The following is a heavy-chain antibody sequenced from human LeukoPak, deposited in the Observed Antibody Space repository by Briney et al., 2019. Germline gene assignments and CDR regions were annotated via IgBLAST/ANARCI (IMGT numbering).Heavy chain of an antibody. CDR2: MYSTGST. Sequence: SETLSLTCTVSGASISNYYWTWIRQPAGKGLEWIRRMYSTGSTIYNPSLKSRVTMSVDTSKNQFSLTLSSVTAADTAVYYCARTRSYYMDVWAKGTTVTVSS. J-gene: IGHJ6*03. V-gene: IGHV4-4*07. CDR3: ARTRSYYMDV. D-gene: IGHD6-19*01. CDR1: GASISNYY.